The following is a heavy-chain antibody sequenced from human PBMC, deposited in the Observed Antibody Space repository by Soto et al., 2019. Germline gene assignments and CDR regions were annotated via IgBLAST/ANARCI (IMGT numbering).Heavy chain of an antibody. CDR3: GRAGSGGSADY. V-gene: IGHV3-48*02. D-gene: IGHD2-15*01. J-gene: IGHJ4*02. CDR1: GFTFTSYS. Sequence: EVHLVESGGGLVQPGGSLRLSCAASGFTFTSYSMNWVRQAPGKGLEWVSYISGSGSTIEYADSEKGRFTISRDNPQNALYMQMNSLRDVDTAVYCCGRAGSGGSADYWGKGTLVTVSS. CDR2: ISGSGSTI.